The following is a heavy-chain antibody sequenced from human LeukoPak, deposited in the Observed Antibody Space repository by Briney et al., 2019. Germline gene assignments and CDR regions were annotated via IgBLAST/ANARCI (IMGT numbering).Heavy chain of an antibody. CDR1: GGFIINGKW. Sequence: SEILSLTCGVSGGFIINGKWWSWVRQPPGKGLEWIGEISHSGSPNYNPSLKGRLTISVDTAKNQFSLKLSSVTAADTAVYYCARDSIAGYSLSWWGQGTLVTVSS. J-gene: IGHJ4*02. D-gene: IGHD3-9*01. CDR3: ARDSIAGYSLSW. V-gene: IGHV4/OR15-8*01. CDR2: ISHSGSP.